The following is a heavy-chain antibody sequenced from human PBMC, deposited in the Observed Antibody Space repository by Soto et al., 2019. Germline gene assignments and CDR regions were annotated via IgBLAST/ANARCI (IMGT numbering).Heavy chain of an antibody. V-gene: IGHV3-21*01. CDR1: GFTFSSYS. D-gene: IGHD6-19*01. Sequence: EVQLVESGGGLVKPGGSLRLSCAASGFTFSSYSMNWVRQAPGKGLEWVSSISSSSSYIYYADSVKGRFTISRDNAKNPLYSQMNSLRAEDTAVYYCARDRPVAPGAFDIWGQGTMVTVSS. CDR3: ARDRPVAPGAFDI. CDR2: ISSSSSYI. J-gene: IGHJ3*02.